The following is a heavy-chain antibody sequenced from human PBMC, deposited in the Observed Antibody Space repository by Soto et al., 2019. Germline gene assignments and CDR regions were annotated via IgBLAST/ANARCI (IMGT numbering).Heavy chain of an antibody. CDR3: TKVLALPPNDAFDI. CDR2: IKSKGGGETT. J-gene: IGHJ3*02. Sequence: EGQLVESGGRLVEPGGSLRLSCAASGFNFNVAWMNWVRQAPGKGLEWLGRIKSKGGGETTEYVAFVKGRFTISRDDSKNTLYQQTNSLKSEDTAVYYCTKVLALPPNDAFDIWGQGTMVTVSS. D-gene: IGHD3-3*02. V-gene: IGHV3-15*01. CDR1: GFNFNVAW.